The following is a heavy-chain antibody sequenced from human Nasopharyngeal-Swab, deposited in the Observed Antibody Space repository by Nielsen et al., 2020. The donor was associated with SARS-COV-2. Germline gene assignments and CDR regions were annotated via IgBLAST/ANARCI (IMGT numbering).Heavy chain of an antibody. CDR1: GGTFSSYA. J-gene: IGHJ4*02. Sequence: SVQVSCKASGGTFSSYAISWVRHAPGQGLEWMGGIIPIFGTANYAQKFQGRVTITADESTSTAYMELSSLRSEDTAVYYCARVRSTGTNFLGFDYWGQGTLVTVSS. D-gene: IGHD2/OR15-2a*01. CDR3: ARVRSTGTNFLGFDY. V-gene: IGHV1-69*13. CDR2: IIPIFGTA.